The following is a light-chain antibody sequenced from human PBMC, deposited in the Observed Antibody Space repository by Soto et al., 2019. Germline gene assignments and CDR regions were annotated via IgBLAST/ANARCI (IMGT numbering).Light chain of an antibody. Sequence: EIALTQSPGTLSLSLGERVTLSCRASQSVDSTYLAWYQQKPGQPPSLLIYGASSKATGTPDRFSGSASGTDFTPTISRLEPEDFAVYYCQQYGSSWTFGQGTKVDIK. V-gene: IGKV3-20*01. CDR1: QSVDSTY. CDR2: GAS. J-gene: IGKJ1*01. CDR3: QQYGSSWT.